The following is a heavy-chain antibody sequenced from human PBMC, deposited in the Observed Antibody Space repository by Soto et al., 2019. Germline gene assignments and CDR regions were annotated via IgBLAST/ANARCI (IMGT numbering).Heavy chain of an antibody. CDR1: GGTFSSYA. Sequence: QVQLVQSGAEVKKPGSSVKCSCKASGGTFSSYAFSWVRQAPGQGLEWMGGIIPMFDTANYAQKFQDRVTISADESTSTAYMELSSLTSEDTAVYYCARSLTYYYETSGYYLGNIWGQGTLFTVSS. CDR2: IIPMFDTA. CDR3: ARSLTYYYETSGYYLGNI. V-gene: IGHV1-69*01. D-gene: IGHD3-22*01. J-gene: IGHJ4*02.